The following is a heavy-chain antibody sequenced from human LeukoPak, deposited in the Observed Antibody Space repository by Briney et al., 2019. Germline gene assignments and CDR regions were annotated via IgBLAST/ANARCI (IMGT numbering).Heavy chain of an antibody. D-gene: IGHD2-15*01. CDR1: GFTFDDYA. J-gene: IGHJ3*02. CDR3: AKDIVAGAFDI. V-gene: IGHV3-9*01. CDR2: ISWNGGSI. Sequence: PGRSLRLSCAASGFTFDDYAMHWVRQAPGKGLEWVSGISWNGGSIGYADSVKGRFTISRDNAKNSLYLQMNSLRAEDTALYYCAKDIVAGAFDIWGQGTMVTVSS.